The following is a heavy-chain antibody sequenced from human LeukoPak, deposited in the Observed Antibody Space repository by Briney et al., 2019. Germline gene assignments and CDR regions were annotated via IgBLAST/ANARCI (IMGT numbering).Heavy chain of an antibody. Sequence: PGGSLRLSCAASGFTFSSYSRNWVRQAPGKGLEWVSSISSSSSYIYYADSVKGRFTISRDNAKNSLYLQMNSLRAEDTAVYYCARSPPSGSHGEADYWGQGTLVTVSS. V-gene: IGHV3-21*01. CDR1: GFTFSSYS. CDR3: ARSPPSGSHGEADY. D-gene: IGHD1-26*01. CDR2: ISSSSSYI. J-gene: IGHJ4*02.